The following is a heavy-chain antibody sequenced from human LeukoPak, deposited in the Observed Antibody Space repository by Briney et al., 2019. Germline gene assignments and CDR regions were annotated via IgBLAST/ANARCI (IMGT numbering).Heavy chain of an antibody. D-gene: IGHD4-17*01. V-gene: IGHV3-7*03. CDR3: ARELGYDPYGDYPPYYYGMDV. J-gene: IGHJ6*02. Sequence: GGSLRLSCAASGFTFSSYWMSWVRQAPGKGLEWVANIKQDGSEKYYVDSVKGRFTISRDNAKNSLYLQMNSLRAEDTAVYYCARELGYDPYGDYPPYYYGMDVWGQGTTVTVSS. CDR1: GFTFSSYW. CDR2: IKQDGSEK.